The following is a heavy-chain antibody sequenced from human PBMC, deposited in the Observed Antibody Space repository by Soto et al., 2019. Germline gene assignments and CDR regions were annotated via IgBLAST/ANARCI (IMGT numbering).Heavy chain of an antibody. D-gene: IGHD5-12*01. CDR3: ARVDGPTVDTMYFDD. V-gene: IGHV3-48*02. CDR1: GFIFSHRG. Sequence: GGSLRLSCAASGFIFSHRGMFWARQAPGKGLEWVSYISPTGDTTHYADSVKGRFTLSRDNARNLLHLQMDSLRDEDTAVYYCARVDGPTVDTMYFDDWGQGTPVTVSS. J-gene: IGHJ4*02. CDR2: ISPTGDTT.